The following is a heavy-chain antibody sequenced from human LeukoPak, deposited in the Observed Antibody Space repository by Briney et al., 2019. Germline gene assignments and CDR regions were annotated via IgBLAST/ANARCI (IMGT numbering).Heavy chain of an antibody. V-gene: IGHV4-59*01. CDR2: IYHSGST. CDR1: GGSISSYY. Sequence: SETLSLTCTVSGGSISSYYWSWIRQPPGKGLEWIGYIYHSGSTNYNPSLKSRVTISIDTSKNQFSLKLTSVTAADTAVYYCARGRAGAGSPFDFWGQGTLVTVSS. CDR3: ARGRAGAGSPFDF. D-gene: IGHD6-13*01. J-gene: IGHJ4*02.